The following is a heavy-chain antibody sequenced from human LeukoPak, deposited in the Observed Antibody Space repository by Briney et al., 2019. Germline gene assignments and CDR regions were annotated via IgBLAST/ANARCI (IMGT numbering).Heavy chain of an antibody. CDR3: ARGLKRRQIAVAGTEGY. CDR2: IIPIFGTA. J-gene: IGHJ4*02. D-gene: IGHD6-19*01. CDR1: GGTFSSYA. Sequence: ASVKVSCKASGGTFSSYAISWVRQAPGQGLEWMGGIIPIFGTANYAQKFQGRVTITADESTSTAYMELSSLRSEDTAVYYCARGLKRRQIAVAGTEGYWGQGTLVTVSS. V-gene: IGHV1-69*13.